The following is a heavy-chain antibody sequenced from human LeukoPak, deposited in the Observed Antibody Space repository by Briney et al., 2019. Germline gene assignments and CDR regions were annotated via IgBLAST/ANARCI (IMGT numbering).Heavy chain of an antibody. V-gene: IGHV1-69*13. CDR3: ARSRDPFGVFDY. Sequence: SVKVSCKASGGTFSSYAISWVRQAPGQGLEWMGGIIPIFGTANYAQKFQGRVTITADESTSTAYMELSSLRSEDTAVYYCARSRDPFGVFDYWGQGTLVTVSS. D-gene: IGHD3-3*01. CDR2: IIPIFGTA. CDR1: GGTFSSYA. J-gene: IGHJ4*02.